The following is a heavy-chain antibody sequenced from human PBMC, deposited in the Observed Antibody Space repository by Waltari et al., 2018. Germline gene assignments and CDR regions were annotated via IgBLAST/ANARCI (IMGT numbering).Heavy chain of an antibody. CDR3: AREGSTWNDLDS. D-gene: IGHD1-1*01. CDR2: MTPRNGDT. CDR1: GYTFTDFD. J-gene: IGHJ4*02. V-gene: IGHV1-8*01. Sequence: QVQLVQSGAEVKKPGASVKVSCKASGYTFTDFDFNWVRQANGQGLEWMGWMTPRNGDTGYVEKCRGRVTMTSDTSINTAYLELSDLTSEDTAVYYCAREGSTWNDLDSWGQGTLVTVSA.